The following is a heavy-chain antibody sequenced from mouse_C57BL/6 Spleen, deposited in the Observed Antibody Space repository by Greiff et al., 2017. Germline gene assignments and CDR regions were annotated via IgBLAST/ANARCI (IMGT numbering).Heavy chain of an antibody. J-gene: IGHJ3*01. D-gene: IGHD2-3*01. V-gene: IGHV1-82*01. CDR3: ARSGEGDGSFAY. CDR2: IYPGDGDT. Sequence: VKLMESGPELVKPGASVKISCKASGYAFSSSWMNWVKQRPGKGLEWIGRIYPGDGDTNYNGKFKGKATLTADKSSSTAYMQLSSLTSEDSAVYFCARSGEGDGSFAYWGQGTLVTVSA. CDR1: GYAFSSSW.